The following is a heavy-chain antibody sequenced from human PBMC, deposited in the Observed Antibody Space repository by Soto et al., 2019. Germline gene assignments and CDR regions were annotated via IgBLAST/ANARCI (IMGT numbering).Heavy chain of an antibody. V-gene: IGHV3-30*03. Sequence: QVQLVESGGGVVQPGRSLRLSCAASGFTFTRYGMHWVRQAPGKGLEWVALTSFDGNNKYYADSVKGRFTISKDSSNNTLYLQMSSLRPEDTSVYYCATGRGSPVVLEHWGQGTLVTV. CDR1: GFTFTRYG. D-gene: IGHD3-22*01. CDR2: TSFDGNNK. CDR3: ATGRGSPVVLEH. J-gene: IGHJ1*01.